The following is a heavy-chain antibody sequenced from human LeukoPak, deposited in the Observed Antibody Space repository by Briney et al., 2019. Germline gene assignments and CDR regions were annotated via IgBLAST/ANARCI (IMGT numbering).Heavy chain of an antibody. CDR2: IGTAGDT. J-gene: IGHJ4*02. Sequence: GGSLRLSCAASGFTFSSCDMHWVRQATGKGLEWVSAIGTAGDTYYPGSVKGRFTISRENAKNSLYLQMNSLRAGDTAVYYCARGRDGYVFDYWGQGTLVTVSS. D-gene: IGHD5-24*01. CDR3: ARGRDGYVFDY. V-gene: IGHV3-13*01. CDR1: GFTFSSCD.